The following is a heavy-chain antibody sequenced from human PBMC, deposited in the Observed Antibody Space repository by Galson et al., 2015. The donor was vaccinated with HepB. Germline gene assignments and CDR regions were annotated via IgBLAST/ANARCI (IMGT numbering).Heavy chain of an antibody. V-gene: IGHV1-2*02. Sequence: SVKVSCKASGYTFTGYYMHWVRQAPGQGLEWMGWIDPNSGGTNYAQKFQGRVTMTRDTSISTAYMELSRLRSDDTAVYYCAVTYCSSTSCYSYYYYGMDVWGQGTTVTVSS. CDR1: GYTFTGYY. CDR2: IDPNSGGT. D-gene: IGHD2-2*02. J-gene: IGHJ6*02. CDR3: AVTYCSSTSCYSYYYYGMDV.